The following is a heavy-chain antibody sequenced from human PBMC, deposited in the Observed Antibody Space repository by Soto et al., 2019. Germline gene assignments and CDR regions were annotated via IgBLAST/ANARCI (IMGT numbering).Heavy chain of an antibody. CDR3: AKLGSSSWSPHYYFDY. V-gene: IGHV3-23*01. CDR2: ITGSGSDT. Sequence: GGSLRLSCAASGLTFYNYAMGWVRQAPGKGLEWVSAITGSGSDTYYVDSVEGRFTISRDNSENTLYLQMNSLRAEDTAIYYCAKLGSSSWSPHYYFDYWGQGTLVTVSS. J-gene: IGHJ4*02. CDR1: GLTFYNYA. D-gene: IGHD2-2*01.